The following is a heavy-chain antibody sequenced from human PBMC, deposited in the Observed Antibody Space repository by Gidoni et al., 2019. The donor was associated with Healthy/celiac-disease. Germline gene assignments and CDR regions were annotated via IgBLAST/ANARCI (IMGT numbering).Heavy chain of an antibody. CDR2: IIPIFGTA. Sequence: QVQLVQTGAEVRKPGYSVNVSCKAYGGTFSSYAISWVRQAPGQGLEWMGGIIPIFGTANYAQNFQGRVTITADESTSTAYMGLSSRRSEDTAVYYCAGRGYFNNTSCYVDIWGQGTMVTVSS. D-gene: IGHD2-2*03. CDR1: GGTFSSYA. CDR3: AGRGYFNNTSCYVDI. V-gene: IGHV1-69*01. J-gene: IGHJ3*02.